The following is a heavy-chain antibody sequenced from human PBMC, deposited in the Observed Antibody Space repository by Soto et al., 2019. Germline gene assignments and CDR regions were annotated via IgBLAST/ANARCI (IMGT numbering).Heavy chain of an antibody. CDR2: ISAYNGNT. J-gene: IGHJ4*02. V-gene: IGHV1-18*01. CDR3: ARDLDCSGGSCRLY. D-gene: IGHD2-15*01. Sequence: QVQLVQSGAEVKKPWASVKVSCKASGYTFTSYGISWVRQAPGQGLEWMGWISAYNGNTNYAQKLQGRVTMTTDTSTSTAYTELRSLGSDGTAVDYCARDLDCSGGSCRLYWGQGTLVTVSS. CDR1: GYTFTSYG.